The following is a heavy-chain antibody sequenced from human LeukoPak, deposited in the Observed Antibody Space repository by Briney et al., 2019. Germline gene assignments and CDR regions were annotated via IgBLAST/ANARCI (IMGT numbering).Heavy chain of an antibody. CDR1: GFAFTNYS. CDR2: ISSSSTYK. D-gene: IGHD3-10*01. V-gene: IGHV3-21*01. Sequence: GGSLRLSCAASGFAFTNYSMNWVRQTPGKGLEWVSSISSSSTYKYYADSVKGRFTISRDNARNSLYLQMNSLRVDDTAVYYCYPHYYGSGNLNWFDPWGQGTLVTVSS. CDR3: YPHYYGSGNLNWFDP. J-gene: IGHJ5*02.